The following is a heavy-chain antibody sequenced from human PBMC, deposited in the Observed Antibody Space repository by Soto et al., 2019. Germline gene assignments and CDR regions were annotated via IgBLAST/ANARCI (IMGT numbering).Heavy chain of an antibody. V-gene: IGHV4-34*01. CDR1: CGSFSGYY. Sequence: QVQLQQWGAGLLKPSETLSLTCAVYCGSFSGYYWSWIRQPPGKGLEWIGEINHSGSTNYNPSLKSRVTISVDTSKNQFSLKLSSVTAADTAVYYCARGGGEYYGSGSPVGFDPWGQGTLVTVSS. CDR2: INHSGST. D-gene: IGHD3-10*01. CDR3: ARGGGEYYGSGSPVGFDP. J-gene: IGHJ5*02.